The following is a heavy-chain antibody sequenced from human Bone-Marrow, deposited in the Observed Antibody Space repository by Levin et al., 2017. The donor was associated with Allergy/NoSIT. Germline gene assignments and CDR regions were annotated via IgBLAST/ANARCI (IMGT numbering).Heavy chain of an antibody. CDR2: IDPNSGVT. V-gene: IGHV1-2*02. J-gene: IGHJ4*02. CDR3: ARHSGYDYTFDY. Sequence: KISCKASGYTFSGYYIHWVRQAPGQGLEWMGWIDPNSGVTNSAQKFQGRVTMSRDTSISTAYMDLSRLTSDDTAVYYCARHSGYDYTFDYWGQGTLVTVSS. D-gene: IGHD5-12*01. CDR1: GYTFSGYY.